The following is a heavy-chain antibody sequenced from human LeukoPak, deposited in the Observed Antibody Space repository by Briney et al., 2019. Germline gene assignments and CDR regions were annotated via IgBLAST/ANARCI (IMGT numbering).Heavy chain of an antibody. J-gene: IGHJ6*02. V-gene: IGHV1-69*05. Sequence: SVTVSCKASGGTFISYAIRWVRQAPGQGREWMGRIIPIFGTANYAQKFQGRVTITTDESTSTAYMELSRLRSDDTAVYYCARGAGIVATIDYGMDVWGQGTTVTVSS. CDR2: IIPIFGTA. CDR1: GGTFISYA. CDR3: ARGAGIVATIDYGMDV. D-gene: IGHD5-12*01.